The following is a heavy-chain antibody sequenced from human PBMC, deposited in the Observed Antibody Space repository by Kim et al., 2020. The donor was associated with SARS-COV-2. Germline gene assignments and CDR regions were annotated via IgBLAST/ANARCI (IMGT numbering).Heavy chain of an antibody. CDR3: ASIKTVMFCWFDA. CDR2: ISVTGRST. J-gene: IGHJ5*02. Sequence: GGSLRLSCEVSGCTFSDYFMTWIRQAPGKGLEWVAYISVTGRSTEYADSVKGRFTVSRDNAGNSLLLQMTNLRGDDTAVYYCASIKTVMFCWFDAWGQGT. V-gene: IGHV3-11*01. D-gene: IGHD2-21*02. CDR1: GCTFSDYF.